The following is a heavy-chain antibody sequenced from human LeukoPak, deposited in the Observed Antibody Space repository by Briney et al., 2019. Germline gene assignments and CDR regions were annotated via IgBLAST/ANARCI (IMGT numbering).Heavy chain of an antibody. CDR3: AKERPRYSSGRRGFFDY. J-gene: IGHJ4*02. CDR2: ISGSGGST. V-gene: IGHV3-23*01. CDR1: GFTFSSYA. Sequence: GGSLRLSCAASGFTFSSYAMSWVRQAPGKGLEWVSAISGSGGSTYYADSVKGRFTISRDNSKNTLYLQMNSLRAEDTAVYYCAKERPRYSSGRRGFFDYWGQGTLVTVSS. D-gene: IGHD6-19*01.